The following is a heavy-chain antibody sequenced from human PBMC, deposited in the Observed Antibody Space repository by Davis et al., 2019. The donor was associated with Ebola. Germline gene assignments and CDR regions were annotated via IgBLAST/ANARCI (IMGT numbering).Heavy chain of an antibody. CDR3: ARGGRYSYGGGYYYYYGMDV. J-gene: IGHJ6*02. Sequence: ASVKVSCKTSGYTFTDYYMHWVRQAPGQGLEWMGWISANNGNTNYAKKFQGRLTMTTDTSTSTAHMELRSLRSDDTAVYYCARGGRYSYGGGYYYYYGMDVWGQGTTVTVSS. CDR2: ISANNGNT. D-gene: IGHD5-18*01. V-gene: IGHV1-18*01. CDR1: GYTFTDYY.